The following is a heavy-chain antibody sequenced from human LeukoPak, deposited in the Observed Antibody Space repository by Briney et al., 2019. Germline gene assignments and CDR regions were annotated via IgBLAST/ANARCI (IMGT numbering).Heavy chain of an antibody. CDR2: IYYSGST. CDR1: GGSISSYY. J-gene: IGHJ4*02. Sequence: SETLSLTCTVSGGSISSYYWSWIRQPPGKGLEWIGYIYYSGSTNYNPSLKSRVTISVDTSKNQFSLKLSSVTAADTAVYYCAIGLNEWELLYYWGQGTLVTVSS. CDR3: AIGLNEWELLYY. V-gene: IGHV4-59*08. D-gene: IGHD1-26*01.